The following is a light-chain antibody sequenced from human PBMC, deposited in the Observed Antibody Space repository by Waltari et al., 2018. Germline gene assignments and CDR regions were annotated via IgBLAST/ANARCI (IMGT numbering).Light chain of an antibody. CDR3: QELNIFPLT. CDR2: DTS. J-gene: IGKJ4*01. CDR1: QAINGS. V-gene: IGKV1-9*01. Sequence: DIQLTQSPSLLSASVGDRVTITCRASQAINGSLAWYQVRPGRAPKLLIYDTSTLQSGVPSRFSGSESGTDFTLTISTLQPEDFATYYCQELNIFPLTFGGGTKVEIK.